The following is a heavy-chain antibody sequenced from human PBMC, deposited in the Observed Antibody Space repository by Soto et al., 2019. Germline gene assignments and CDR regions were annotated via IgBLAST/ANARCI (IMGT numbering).Heavy chain of an antibody. V-gene: IGHV3-23*01. CDR2: ISGSGGST. D-gene: IGHD3-3*01. CDR1: GFTFSSYA. J-gene: IGHJ3*02. Sequence: PGGSLRLSCAASGFTFSSYAMSWVRQAPGKGLEWVSAISGSGGSTYYADSVKGRFTISRDNSKNTLYLQMNSLRAEDTAVYYCAKDQKTPLRFLEGLDAFDIWGQGAMVTVSS. CDR3: AKDQKTPLRFLEGLDAFDI.